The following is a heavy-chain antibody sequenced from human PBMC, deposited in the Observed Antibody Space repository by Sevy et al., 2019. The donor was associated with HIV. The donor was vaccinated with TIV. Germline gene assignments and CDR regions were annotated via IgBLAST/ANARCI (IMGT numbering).Heavy chain of an antibody. CDR3: ARGSRGYSYGYSPNYYYYGMDV. D-gene: IGHD5-18*01. Sequence: SETLSLTCAVYGGSFSGYYWSWIRQPPGKGLEWIGEIKHSGSTNYNPSLKSRVTISVDTSKNQFSLKLSSVTAADTAVYYCARGSRGYSYGYSPNYYYYGMDVWGQGTTVTVSS. J-gene: IGHJ6*02. CDR2: IKHSGST. CDR1: GGSFSGYY. V-gene: IGHV4-34*01.